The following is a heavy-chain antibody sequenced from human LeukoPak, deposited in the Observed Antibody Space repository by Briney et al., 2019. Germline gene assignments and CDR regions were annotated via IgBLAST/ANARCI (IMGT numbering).Heavy chain of an antibody. CDR2: INPNSGGT. V-gene: IGHV1-2*02. D-gene: IGHD1-26*01. CDR3: ARGGNYVRPTLYYLDH. J-gene: IGHJ4*02. Sequence: ASVKVSCKASGYTFTGYYMHWVRQAPGQGLEWMGWINPNSGGTNYAQNFQGRATMTRDTFITTAYMELRRLRSDDTAVYYCARGGNYVRPTLYYLDHWGQGTVVTVSS. CDR1: GYTFTGYY.